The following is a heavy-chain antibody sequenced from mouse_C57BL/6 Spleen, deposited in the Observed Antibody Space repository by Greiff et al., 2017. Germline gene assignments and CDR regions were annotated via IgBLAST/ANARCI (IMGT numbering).Heavy chain of an antibody. J-gene: IGHJ1*03. Sequence: EVQLVESGGGLVKPGGSLKLSCAASGFTFSSYAMSWVRQTPEKRLEWVATISDGGSYTYYPDNVKGRFTISRDNAKNNLYLQMSHLKSEDTAMYYCARDYYGSSPLGFDVWGTGTTVTVSS. D-gene: IGHD1-1*01. CDR3: ARDYYGSSPLGFDV. CDR2: ISDGGSYT. CDR1: GFTFSSYA. V-gene: IGHV5-4*01.